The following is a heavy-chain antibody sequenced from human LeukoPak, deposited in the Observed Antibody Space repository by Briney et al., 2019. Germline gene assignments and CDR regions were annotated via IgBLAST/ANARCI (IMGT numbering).Heavy chain of an antibody. Sequence: GGSLRLSCAASGFTFSSYGMHWVRQAPGKGLELVAFIRYDGSNKYYADSVKGRFTISRDNSKNTLYLQMNSLRAEDTAVYYCAKNSRIAAAGTIGHSYYFDYWGQGTLVTVSS. CDR2: IRYDGSNK. V-gene: IGHV3-30*02. D-gene: IGHD6-13*01. CDR3: AKNSRIAAAGTIGHSYYFDY. CDR1: GFTFSSYG. J-gene: IGHJ4*02.